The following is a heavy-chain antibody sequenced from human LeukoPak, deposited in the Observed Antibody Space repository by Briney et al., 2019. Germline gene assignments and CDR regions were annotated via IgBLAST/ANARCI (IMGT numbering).Heavy chain of an antibody. D-gene: IGHD3-10*01. J-gene: IGHJ6*02. CDR2: IYYSGST. V-gene: IGHV4-39*07. CDR3: ARPMVRGVNGMDV. CDR1: GGSISSSSYY. Sequence: SETLSLTCTVSGGSISSSSYYWGWIRQPPGKGLEWIGSIYYSGSTYYNPSLKSRVTISVDTSKNQFSLKLSSVTAADTAVYYCARPMVRGVNGMDVWGQGTTVTVSS.